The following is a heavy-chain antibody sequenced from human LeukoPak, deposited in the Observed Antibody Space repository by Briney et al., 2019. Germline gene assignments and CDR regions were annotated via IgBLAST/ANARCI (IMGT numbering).Heavy chain of an antibody. Sequence: ASVKVSCKASGYTFTGYYMHWVRQAPGQGLEWMGWINPNSGGTNYAQKFQGRVTMTRDTSISTAYMELSRLRSDDTAVYYCATXLWGVPAANDAFDIWGQGTMVTVSS. CDR2: INPNSGGT. CDR3: ATXLWGVPAANDAFDI. J-gene: IGHJ3*02. CDR1: GYTFTGYY. V-gene: IGHV1-2*02. D-gene: IGHD2-2*01.